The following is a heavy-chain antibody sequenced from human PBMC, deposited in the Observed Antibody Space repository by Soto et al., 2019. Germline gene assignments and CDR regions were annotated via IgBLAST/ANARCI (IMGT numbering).Heavy chain of an antibody. J-gene: IGHJ4*02. V-gene: IGHV3-15*07. CDR2: IKSKTYGGKT. CDR1: GFTFSNAW. CDR3: TTGLVRQQDPTGY. D-gene: IGHD1-1*01. Sequence: GGSLRLSCAASGFTFSNAWMNWVRQAPGKGLEWVGRIKSKTYGGKTDYASRVKGRFTISRDDSKNTLYLQMNSLKTEDTAVYYCTTGLVRQQDPTGYWGQGTLVTVSS.